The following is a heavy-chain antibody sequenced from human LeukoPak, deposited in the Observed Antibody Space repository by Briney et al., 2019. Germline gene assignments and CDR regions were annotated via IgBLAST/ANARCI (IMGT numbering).Heavy chain of an antibody. J-gene: IGHJ4*02. D-gene: IGHD6-19*01. V-gene: IGHV4-39*01. CDR1: GGSISSSSYY. CDR2: IYYSGST. Sequence: SETLSLTCTVSGGSISSSSYYWGWIRQPPGKGLEWIGSIYYSGSTYYNPSLKSRVTISVDTSKNQFSLKLSSVTAADTAVYYCARHRVAVAGPFDYWGQGTLVTVSS. CDR3: ARHRVAVAGPFDY.